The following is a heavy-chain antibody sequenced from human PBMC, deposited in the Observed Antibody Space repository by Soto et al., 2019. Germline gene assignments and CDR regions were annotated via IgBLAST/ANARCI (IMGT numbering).Heavy chain of an antibody. CDR3: ASLLGYCSGGSCYASEPFDY. CDR1: GGTLSSYA. V-gene: IGHV1-69*12. J-gene: IGHJ4*02. CDR2: IIPIFGTA. D-gene: IGHD2-15*01. Sequence: QVQLVQSGAEVKKPGSSVKVSCKASGGTLSSYAISWVRQAPGQGLEWMGGIIPIFGTANYAQKFQGRVTITADESTSTAYMELSSLRSEDTAVYYCASLLGYCSGGSCYASEPFDYWGQGTLVTVSS.